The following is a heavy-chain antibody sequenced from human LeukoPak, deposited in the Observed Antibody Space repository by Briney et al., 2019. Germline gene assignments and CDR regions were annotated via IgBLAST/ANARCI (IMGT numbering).Heavy chain of an antibody. CDR3: ATGMVRGVPVNWFDP. CDR1: GYTLTELS. Sequence: ASVKVSCKVSGYTLTELSMHWVRQAPGKGLEWMGGFDPEDGETIYAQKFQGRVTMTADTSTDTAYMELSSLRSEDTAVYYCATGMVRGVPVNWFDPWGQGTLVTVSS. CDR2: FDPEDGET. V-gene: IGHV1-24*01. J-gene: IGHJ5*02. D-gene: IGHD3-10*01.